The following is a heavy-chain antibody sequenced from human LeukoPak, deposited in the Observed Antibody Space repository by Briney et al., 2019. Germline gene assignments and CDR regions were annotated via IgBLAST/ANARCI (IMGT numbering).Heavy chain of an antibody. CDR3: ARARGTTIDERGAFDI. CDR2: IYYKGST. D-gene: IGHD5-24*01. J-gene: IGHJ3*02. Sequence: SETLSLTCTVSGGFISSYYWSWIRQPPGKGLEWIGYIYYKGSTYSNPSLKSRVTISVDTSKNQFSLKLTSVIAADTAVYYRARARGTTIDERGAFDIWGQGRMVTISS. CDR1: GGFISSYY. V-gene: IGHV4-59*01.